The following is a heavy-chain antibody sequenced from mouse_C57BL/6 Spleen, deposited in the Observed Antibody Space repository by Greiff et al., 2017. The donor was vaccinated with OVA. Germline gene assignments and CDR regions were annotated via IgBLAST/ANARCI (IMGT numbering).Heavy chain of an antibody. D-gene: IGHD6-5*01. CDR3: ARSWALYYYAMDY. J-gene: IGHJ4*01. V-gene: IGHV1-9*01. CDR1: GYTFTGYW. Sequence: QVQLKESGAELMKPGASVKLSCKATGYTFTGYWLEWVKQRPGHGLEWIGEILPGSGSTNYNEKFKGKATFTADTSSTTAYMQLSSLTTEDSAIDYCARSWALYYYAMDYWGQGTSVTVSS. CDR2: ILPGSGST.